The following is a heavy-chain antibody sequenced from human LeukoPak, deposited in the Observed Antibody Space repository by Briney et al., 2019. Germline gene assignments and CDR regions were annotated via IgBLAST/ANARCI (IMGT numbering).Heavy chain of an antibody. CDR1: GFPFSSYW. D-gene: IGHD5-24*01. Sequence: GGSLRLSCAASGFPFSSYWMQWVRQAPGKGLEWVSTIRGSGGSAYYADSVKGRFTISRDNSENTVYLQMNSLRAGDTAVYYCAKGSALLDVYNRYYLDNWGQGTLVTVSS. CDR2: IRGSGGSA. J-gene: IGHJ4*02. CDR3: AKGSALLDVYNRYYLDN. V-gene: IGHV3-23*01.